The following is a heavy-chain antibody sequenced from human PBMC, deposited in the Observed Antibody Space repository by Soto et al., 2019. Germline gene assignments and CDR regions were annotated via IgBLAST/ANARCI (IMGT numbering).Heavy chain of an antibody. V-gene: IGHV3-13*01. CDR2: IGAAGDT. Sequence: GGPLGLSCTASGFPFNNYEMHWVRQATGKGLEWLSGIGAAGDTYYPGAVNGRFTISRDNARNSLYLQMNSLSAADTAVYYCVRGVLGPGDYYYGMDVWGQGTTVTVSS. J-gene: IGHJ6*02. CDR3: VRGVLGPGDYYYGMDV. CDR1: GFPFNNYE. D-gene: IGHD2-8*02.